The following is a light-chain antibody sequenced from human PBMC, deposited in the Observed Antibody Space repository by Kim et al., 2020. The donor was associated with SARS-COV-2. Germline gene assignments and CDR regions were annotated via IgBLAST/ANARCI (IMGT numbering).Light chain of an antibody. CDR1: QSVSSN. Sequence: EIVMTQSPATLSVSPGERATLSCRASQSVSSNLAWYQQKPGQAPRLLIYGASTRATGIPARFSGSGSETEFTLTISSLQSEDFAVYYCQQYNNWLSFGQGTKLEI. CDR3: QQYNNWLS. V-gene: IGKV3-15*01. J-gene: IGKJ2*01. CDR2: GAS.